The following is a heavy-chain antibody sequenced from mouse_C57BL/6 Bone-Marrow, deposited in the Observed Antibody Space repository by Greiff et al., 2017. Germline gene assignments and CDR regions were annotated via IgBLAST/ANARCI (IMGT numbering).Heavy chain of an antibody. CDR2: INPGSGGT. V-gene: IGHV1-54*01. D-gene: IGHD1-1*01. Sequence: VQLQQSGAELVRPGTSVKVSCKASGYAFTNYLIEWVKQRPGQGLEWIGVINPGSGGTNYNEKFKGKATLTADKSSSTAYMQLSSLTSEDSAVYFCAITTVPWYFDVWGTGTTVTVSS. CDR3: AITTVPWYFDV. CDR1: GYAFTNYL. J-gene: IGHJ1*03.